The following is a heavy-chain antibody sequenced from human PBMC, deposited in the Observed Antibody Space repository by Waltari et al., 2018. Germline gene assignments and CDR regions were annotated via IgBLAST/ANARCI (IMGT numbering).Heavy chain of an antibody. V-gene: IGHV1-69*01. J-gene: IGHJ2*01. CDR2: IIPIFGTA. CDR1: GGTFSSYA. CDR3: ARVGYDSSGYRHWYFDL. Sequence: QVQLVQSGAEVKKPGSSVKVSCKASGGTFSSYAISWVRPAPGQGLEWMGGIIPIFGTANYAQKFQGRVTITADESTSTAYMELSSLRSEDTAVYYCARVGYDSSGYRHWYFDLWGRGTLVTVSS. D-gene: IGHD3-22*01.